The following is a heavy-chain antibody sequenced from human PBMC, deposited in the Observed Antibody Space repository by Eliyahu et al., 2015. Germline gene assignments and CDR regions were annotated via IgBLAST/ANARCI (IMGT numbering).Heavy chain of an antibody. CDR1: GYSFTXYW. J-gene: IGHJ5*02. V-gene: IGHV5-10-1*03. CDR2: IDPSDSYT. D-gene: IGHD3-10*01. Sequence: EVQLVQSGAEVKKPGESLRTSCKCSGYSFTXYWISWVRQMPGKGLEWMGRIDPSDSYTNYSPSFQGHVTISADKSISTAYLQWSSLKASDTAMYYCARHESFGESPENWFDPWGQGTLVTVSS. CDR3: ARHESFGESPENWFDP.